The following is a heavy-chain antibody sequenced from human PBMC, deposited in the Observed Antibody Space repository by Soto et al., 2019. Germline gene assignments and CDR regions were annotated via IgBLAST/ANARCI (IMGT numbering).Heavy chain of an antibody. CDR3: ARDPDSSSWYDYYYYMDV. Sequence: GSLRLSCAASGFTFSSYSMNWVRQAPGKGLEWVSSISSSSSYIYYADSVKGRFTISRDNAKNSLYLQMNSLRAEDTAVYYCARDPDSSSWYDYYYYMDVWGKGTTVTVSS. J-gene: IGHJ6*03. D-gene: IGHD6-13*01. V-gene: IGHV3-21*01. CDR2: ISSSSSYI. CDR1: GFTFSSYS.